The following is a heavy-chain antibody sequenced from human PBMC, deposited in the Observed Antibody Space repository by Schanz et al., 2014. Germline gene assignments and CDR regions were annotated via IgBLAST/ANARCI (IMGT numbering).Heavy chain of an antibody. CDR1: GFSFSSYA. Sequence: EVQLLESGGGLVEPGGSLRLSCAASGFSFSSYAMGWVRQARGKGLEWVSSISGDHRNTFYADSVKGRFTISRDNSKNTLYLQMNSLRAEDTAIYYCARKVVATIGGYYDNWGQGTLVTVSS. J-gene: IGHJ4*02. D-gene: IGHD5-12*01. V-gene: IGHV3-23*01. CDR3: ARKVVATIGGYYDN. CDR2: ISGDHRNT.